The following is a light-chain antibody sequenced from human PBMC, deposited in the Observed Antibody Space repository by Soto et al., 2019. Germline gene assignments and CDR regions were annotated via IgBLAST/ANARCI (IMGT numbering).Light chain of an antibody. V-gene: IGLV2-11*01. J-gene: IGLJ1*01. CDR1: ANDVGGHNY. CDR3: YSYAGTYTFV. Sequence: QSALTQPRSVSGSPGQSATISCTGTANDVGGHNYVSWYQQHPGEAPKLVIYDVPERPSGAPDRFSGSMSGNTASLTISGLQTEDEADYYCYSYAGTYTFVFGTGTKLTVL. CDR2: DVP.